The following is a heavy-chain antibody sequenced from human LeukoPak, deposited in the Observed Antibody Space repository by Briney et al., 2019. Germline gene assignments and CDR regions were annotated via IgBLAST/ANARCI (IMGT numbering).Heavy chain of an antibody. CDR1: GFTFSTYA. D-gene: IGHD6-13*01. CDR3: AKDGSSSWHRYFDY. V-gene: IGHV3-23*01. Sequence: GGSLRLSCAASGFTFSTYAMSWVRQAPGKGLEWVSTISGSGGSTYYADSVKGRFTISRDNSKNTLYLQMNSLRAEDTALYYCAKDGSSSWHRYFDYWGQGTLVTVSS. CDR2: ISGSGGST. J-gene: IGHJ4*02.